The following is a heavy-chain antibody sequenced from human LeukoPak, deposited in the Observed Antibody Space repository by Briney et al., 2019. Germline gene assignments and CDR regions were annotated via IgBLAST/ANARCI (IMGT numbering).Heavy chain of an antibody. J-gene: IGHJ5*02. Sequence: SQTLSLTCTVSGGSISSDLYYWNWIRQPAGKGLEWIGRFYNSGRTNFNPSLKSRVTISADTSKNQFSLKLRSVTAADTAVHYCARGDLKSDWFAPRGQGNPVIVST. V-gene: IGHV4-61*02. D-gene: IGHD3-3*01. CDR1: GGSISSDLYY. CDR2: FYNSGRT. CDR3: ARGDLKSDWFAP.